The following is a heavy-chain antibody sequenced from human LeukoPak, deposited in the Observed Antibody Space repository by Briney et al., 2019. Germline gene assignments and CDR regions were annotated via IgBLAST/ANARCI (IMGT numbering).Heavy chain of an antibody. J-gene: IGHJ5*02. CDR3: VKQPTHCSPRCYPNYFDP. D-gene: IGHD2-15*01. V-gene: IGHV4-4*09. CDR2: IYSNGGT. Sequence: SETLSLTCTVPGGSIISHYWSWIRQSPGKGLEWIGYIYSNGGTSSNPSLKSRVTISVDTSKNQFYLKLSSVTAADTAVYYCVKQPTHCSPRCYPNYFDPWGQGTLVTVSS. CDR1: GGSIISHY.